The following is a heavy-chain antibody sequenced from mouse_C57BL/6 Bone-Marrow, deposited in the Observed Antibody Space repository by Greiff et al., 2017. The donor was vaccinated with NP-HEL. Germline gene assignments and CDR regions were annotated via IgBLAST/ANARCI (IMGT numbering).Heavy chain of an antibody. Sequence: QVQLQQSGAELARPGASVKLSCKASGYTFTSYGISWVKQRTGQGLEWIGEIYPRSGNTYYNEKFKGKATLTADKSSSTAYMELRSLTSEDSAVYFCARQVVAPYAMDYWGQGTSVTVSS. J-gene: IGHJ4*01. CDR1: GYTFTSYG. D-gene: IGHD1-1*01. CDR2: IYPRSGNT. CDR3: ARQVVAPYAMDY. V-gene: IGHV1-81*01.